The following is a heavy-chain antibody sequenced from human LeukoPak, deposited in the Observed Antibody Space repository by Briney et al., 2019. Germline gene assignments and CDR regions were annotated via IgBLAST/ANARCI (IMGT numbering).Heavy chain of an antibody. CDR2: INHSGST. J-gene: IGHJ4*02. Sequence: SETLSLTCAVYGGSFSGYYWSWIRQPPGKGLEWIGEINHSGSTNYNPSLKSRVTISVDTSKNQFSLKLSSVTAADTAVYYCARGPSSSWYDYWGQGTLVTVSS. CDR1: GGSFSGYY. V-gene: IGHV4-34*01. CDR3: ARGPSSSWYDY. D-gene: IGHD6-13*01.